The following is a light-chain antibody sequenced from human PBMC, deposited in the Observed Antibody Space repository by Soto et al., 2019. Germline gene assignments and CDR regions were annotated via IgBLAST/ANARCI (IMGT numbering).Light chain of an antibody. CDR2: GAS. CDR3: QQYNNWPYT. CDR1: QSVSSN. J-gene: IGKJ2*01. V-gene: IGKV3-15*01. Sequence: EIVMTQSPATLSVSPGERATLSCRASQSVSSNLAWYQQKPGQAPRLLIYGASTRATGIPARFSGSRSGTDFTLTMSSLQSEDFAVYYCQQYNNWPYTFGQGTKLEIK.